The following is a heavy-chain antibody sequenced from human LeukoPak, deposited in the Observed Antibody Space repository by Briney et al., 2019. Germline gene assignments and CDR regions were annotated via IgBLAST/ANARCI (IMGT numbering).Heavy chain of an antibody. V-gene: IGHV1-2*02. CDR3: ARGRLSLSGYYYYYYMDV. J-gene: IGHJ6*03. CDR1: GYTFTGYY. Sequence: ASVKVSCKASGYTFTGYYMHWVRQAPGQGLEWMGWINPNSGGTNYAQKFQGRVTMTRDTSISTAYMELSRLRSDDTALYYCARGRLSLSGYYYYYYMDVWGKGTTVTVSS. CDR2: INPNSGGT. D-gene: IGHD3-10*01.